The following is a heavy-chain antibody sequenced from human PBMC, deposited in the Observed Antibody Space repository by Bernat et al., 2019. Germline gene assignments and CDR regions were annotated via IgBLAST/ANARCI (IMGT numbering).Heavy chain of an antibody. V-gene: IGHV3-33*01. D-gene: IGHD1-1*01. CDR1: GFTFSSYG. J-gene: IGHJ2*01. CDR2: IWYDGTNK. CDR3: SRDRLWNPYWNFDI. Sequence: QVQLVESGGGVVQPGRSLRLSCAASGFTFSSYGMHWVRQAPGKGLEWVAVIWYDGTNKYNGDSVKGRFTISRDNSKSTLYLQMNSLRAEDTAVYYWSRDRLWNPYWNFDIGGRGTLVTVSS.